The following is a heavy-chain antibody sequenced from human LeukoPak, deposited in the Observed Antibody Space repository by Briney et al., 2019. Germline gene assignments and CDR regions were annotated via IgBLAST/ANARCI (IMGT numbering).Heavy chain of an antibody. V-gene: IGHV1-8*01. D-gene: IGHD2-2*01. CDR1: GYTFTSYD. J-gene: IGHJ4*02. CDR2: MNPNSGNT. CDR3: ARVGCSSTSCYPDY. Sequence: ASVKVSCRASGYTFTSYDINWVRQATGQGLEWMGWMNPNSGNTGYAQKFQGRVTMTRNTSISTAYMELSRLRSDDTAVYYCARVGCSSTSCYPDYWGQGTLVTVSS.